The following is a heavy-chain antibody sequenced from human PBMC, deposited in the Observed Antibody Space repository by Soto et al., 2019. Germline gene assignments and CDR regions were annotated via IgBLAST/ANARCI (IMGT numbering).Heavy chain of an antibody. Sequence: QVQLQESGPGLVKPSETLSLTCTVSGGSISNYYWSWIRQPAGKGLEWIGRIYTSGSTNYNPSLKSRVTRSVDTSKNQFSLKLSSVTAADTAVYYCARAWAAAGKGWFDPWGQGTLVTVSS. CDR3: ARAWAAAGKGWFDP. J-gene: IGHJ5*02. V-gene: IGHV4-4*07. CDR2: IYTSGST. CDR1: GGSISNYY. D-gene: IGHD6-13*01.